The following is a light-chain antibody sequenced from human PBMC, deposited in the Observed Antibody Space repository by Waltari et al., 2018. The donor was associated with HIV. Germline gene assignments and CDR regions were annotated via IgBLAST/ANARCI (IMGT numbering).Light chain of an antibody. CDR1: NIGTKI. Sequence: SYLLTQPPSVSVAPGKTAKITCVGNNIGTKIVHWYQQKPDQAPVLVIYYNADRPSGIPERFSGSNSGNTATLTINRVEAGDEADYYCHVWDTISDHVVFGGGSKLTVL. V-gene: IGLV3-21*04. CDR3: HVWDTISDHVV. CDR2: YNA. J-gene: IGLJ2*01.